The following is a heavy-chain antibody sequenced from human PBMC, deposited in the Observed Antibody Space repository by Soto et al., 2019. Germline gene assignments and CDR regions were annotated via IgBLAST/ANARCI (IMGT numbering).Heavy chain of an antibody. Sequence: SETLSLTCTVSGVSIRGNYWSWLRQPPGKGLEWIGYIYNSGSTTYNPSLKSRVTISLDTSRNHFSLRLSSVTAADTAVYYCARLKTYDILTGFQYWGQGTLVTVSS. CDR2: IYNSGST. CDR1: GVSIRGNY. D-gene: IGHD3-9*01. J-gene: IGHJ4*02. V-gene: IGHV4-59*08. CDR3: ARLKTYDILTGFQY.